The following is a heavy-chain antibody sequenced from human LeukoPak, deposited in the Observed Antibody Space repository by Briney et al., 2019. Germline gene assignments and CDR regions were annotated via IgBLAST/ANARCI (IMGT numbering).Heavy chain of an antibody. J-gene: IGHJ5*02. CDR1: GFTFTSSA. CDR3: AASSYYDFWSVGRQASGFDP. CDR2: IVVGSGNT. D-gene: IGHD3-3*01. Sequence: SVKVSCKASGFTFTSSAMQWVRQARGQRLEWIGWIVVGSGNTNYAQKFQERVTITRDMSTSTAYMELSSLRSEDTAVYYCAASSYYDFWSVGRQASGFDPWGQGTLVTVS. V-gene: IGHV1-58*02.